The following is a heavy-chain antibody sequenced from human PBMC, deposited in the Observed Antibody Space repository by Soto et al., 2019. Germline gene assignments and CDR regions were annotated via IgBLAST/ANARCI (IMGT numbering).Heavy chain of an antibody. J-gene: IGHJ5*02. V-gene: IGHV3-48*03. CDR2: ISSSGNTK. CDR3: ARSFCSTTTCYTGVYWFDP. Sequence: PGGSLRLSCAASGFTFNGYEVSWVRQAPGKGLEWVSYISSSGNTKFYADSVKGRFTISRDNAKNSLYLQMNSLRAEETAVYYCARSFCSTTTCYTGVYWFDPWGQGTRVTV. D-gene: IGHD2-2*02. CDR1: GFTFNGYE.